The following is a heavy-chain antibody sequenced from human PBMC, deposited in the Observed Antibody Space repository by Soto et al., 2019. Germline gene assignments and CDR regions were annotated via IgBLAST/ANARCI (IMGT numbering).Heavy chain of an antibody. V-gene: IGHV1-8*01. J-gene: IGHJ5*02. Sequence: ASVKVSCKASGYTFTSYDINWVRQATGQGLEWKGWMNPNSGNTGYAQKFQGRVTMTRNTSISTAYMELSSLRSEDTVVYYCARGQSSTRITIFGVVIIRPWFDPWGQGTLVTVSS. CDR3: ARGQSSTRITIFGVVIIRPWFDP. D-gene: IGHD3-3*01. CDR1: GYTFTSYD. CDR2: MNPNSGNT.